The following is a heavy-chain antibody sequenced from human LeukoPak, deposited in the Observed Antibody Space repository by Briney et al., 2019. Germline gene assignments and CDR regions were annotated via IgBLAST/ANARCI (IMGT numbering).Heavy chain of an antibody. V-gene: IGHV1-2*02. Sequence: EASVKVSCKASGYTFTGYYMHWVRQAPGQGLEWMGWINPNSGGTNYAQKFQGRVTMTRDTSISTAYMELSRLRSDDTAVYYCASPRDYCSSTSCNSEVAFDIWGQGTMVTVSS. CDR3: ASPRDYCSSTSCNSEVAFDI. CDR2: INPNSGGT. CDR1: GYTFTGYY. D-gene: IGHD2-2*01. J-gene: IGHJ3*02.